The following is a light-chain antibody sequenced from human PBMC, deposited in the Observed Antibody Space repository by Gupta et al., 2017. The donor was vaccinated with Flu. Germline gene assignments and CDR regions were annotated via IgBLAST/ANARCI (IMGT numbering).Light chain of an antibody. CDR3: QQRDSTPYS. CDR2: AAS. V-gene: IGKV1-39*01. Sequence: DIQMTQSPSSLSASVGDRVTITCRASQSISSYLNWYQQKPGKAPKLLIYAASRVQSGVPSRFSGSGSGTDFTLTISRRQPEDFATYYCQQRDSTPYSFGQGTKLDIK. CDR1: QSISSY. J-gene: IGKJ2*03.